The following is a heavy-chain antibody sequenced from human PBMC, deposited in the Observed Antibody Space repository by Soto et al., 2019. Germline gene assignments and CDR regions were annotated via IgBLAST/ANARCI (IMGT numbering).Heavy chain of an antibody. CDR1: GGTFSSYT. CDR3: AKGRRITMVRGLEAFDI. V-gene: IGHV1-69*02. D-gene: IGHD3-10*01. J-gene: IGHJ3*02. CDR2: IIPILGIA. Sequence: QVQLVQSGAEVKKPGSSVKVSCKASGGTFSSYTISWVRQAPGQGLEWMGRIIPILGIANYAQKFPGRVTLTADKSTSTAYMELSSLRSEDTAVYYCAKGRRITMVRGLEAFDIWGQGTMVTVSS.